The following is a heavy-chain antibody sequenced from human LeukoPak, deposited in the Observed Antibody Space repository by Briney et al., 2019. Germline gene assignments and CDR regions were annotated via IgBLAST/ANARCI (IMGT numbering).Heavy chain of an antibody. CDR1: LVTFCSYA. Sequence: GGSLRLSCAASLVTFCSYAISCGCQAPGKGLEWVSSISDSFGRTYYADSLKGRFTFSRDNSKTMLHLQMNSLRAEDTAVYYCAKAKSTIFSSGWYYFDYWGQGTLVTDSS. CDR2: ISDSFGRT. CDR3: AKAKSTIFSSGWYYFDY. J-gene: IGHJ4*02. D-gene: IGHD6-19*01. V-gene: IGHV3-23*01.